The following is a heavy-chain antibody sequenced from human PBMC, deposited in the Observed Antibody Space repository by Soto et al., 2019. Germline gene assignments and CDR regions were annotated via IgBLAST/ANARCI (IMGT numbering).Heavy chain of an antibody. Sequence: QLQLQESGPGQVKPSETLSLTCTVSGDSISSSSYYWGWIRQSPGKGLEWIGSIYYRGSTHYNPSLKSRVTTSIDTSANQFSLNLSSVTAADTAVYYCAREVGFGWFDAWGQGTLVTVSS. D-gene: IGHD3-3*01. CDR2: IYYRGST. CDR1: GDSISSSSYY. J-gene: IGHJ5*02. V-gene: IGHV4-39*02. CDR3: AREVGFGWFDA.